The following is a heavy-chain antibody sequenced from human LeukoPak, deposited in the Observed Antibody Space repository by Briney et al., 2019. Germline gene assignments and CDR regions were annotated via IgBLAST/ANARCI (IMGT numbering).Heavy chain of an antibody. D-gene: IGHD1-14*01. CDR3: ARLGTTGVTSHLDY. V-gene: IGHV1-18*01. CDR1: GYTFLSYR. Sequence: GASVKVSCKASGYTFLSYRISGVRQAPGQGLDWMEWISVSYGNTNYAQKLQGRGTLTPDTSTNTAYMELRIQRSDDTAVYYFARLGTTGVTSHLDYWGQGTLVTVS. CDR2: ISVSYGNT. J-gene: IGHJ4*02.